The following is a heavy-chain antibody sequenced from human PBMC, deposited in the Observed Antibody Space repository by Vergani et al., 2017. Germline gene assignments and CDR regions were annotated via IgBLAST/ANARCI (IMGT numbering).Heavy chain of an antibody. CDR3: AKERYSSTWRGAFDY. D-gene: IGHD6-13*01. CDR2: ISWNDGSI. CDR1: GFTFDDYA. J-gene: IGHJ4*02. Sequence: EVQLVESGGGLVQPGRSLRLSCVASGFTFDDYAMHWVRQAPGKGLEWVSGISWNDGSIGYADSVKGRFTISRDNVMNSLYLQMNSLRAEDTAVYYCAKERYSSTWRGAFDYWGQGTLVTVSS. V-gene: IGHV3-9*01.